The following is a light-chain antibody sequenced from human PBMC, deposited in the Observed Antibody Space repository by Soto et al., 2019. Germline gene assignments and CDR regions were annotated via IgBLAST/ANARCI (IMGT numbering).Light chain of an antibody. CDR2: DAS. J-gene: IGKJ4*01. Sequence: DIQMTQSPPSLPASVGDRVTITCQASQDISNYLNWYQQKPGKAPKLLIYDASNLATGVPSRFRGGGSGTDFTFTISSLQPEDIATYYCQHFDTLPALTFGGGTKVEIK. CDR3: QHFDTLPALT. CDR1: QDISNY. V-gene: IGKV1-33*01.